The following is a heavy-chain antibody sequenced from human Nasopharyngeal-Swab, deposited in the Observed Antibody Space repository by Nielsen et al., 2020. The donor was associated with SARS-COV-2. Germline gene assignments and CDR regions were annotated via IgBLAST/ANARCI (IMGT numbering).Heavy chain of an antibody. CDR1: GFNFHTYV. Sequence: GESLKISCVASGFNFHTYVLHWVRQAPGKGLEWVAIISYDGSNQFYADSVKGRFTVSRDNSKNTLYLQMSSLTREDTAIYYCARGKDGVYYYYGMDVWGQGTTVTVSS. CDR2: ISYDGSNQ. V-gene: IGHV3-30*04. CDR3: ARGKDGVYYYYGMDV. D-gene: IGHD4-17*01. J-gene: IGHJ6*02.